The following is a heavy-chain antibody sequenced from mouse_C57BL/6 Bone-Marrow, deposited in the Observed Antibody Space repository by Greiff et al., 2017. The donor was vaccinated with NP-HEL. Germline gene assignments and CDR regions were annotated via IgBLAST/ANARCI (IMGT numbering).Heavy chain of an antibody. D-gene: IGHD6-2*01. Sequence: QVTLKVSGPGILQSSQTLSLTCSFSGFSLSTSGMGVSWIRQPSGKGLEWLAHIYWDDDKRYHPSLKSRLTFSKVTSRNQVFLKITRVDTAETATYFCARRSLSVLFDYWGQGTTLTVSS. CDR2: IYWDDDK. V-gene: IGHV8-12*01. CDR3: ARRSLSVLFDY. CDR1: GFSLSTSGMG. J-gene: IGHJ2*01.